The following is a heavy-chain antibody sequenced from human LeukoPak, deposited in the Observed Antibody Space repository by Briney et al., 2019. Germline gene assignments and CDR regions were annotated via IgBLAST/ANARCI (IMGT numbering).Heavy chain of an antibody. D-gene: IGHD3-10*01. J-gene: IGHJ6*02. CDR3: ARSSGGYYYYGMDV. Sequence: PSETLSLTCTVSGGSVSSGSYYWTWIRQPPGKGLECVGYVYYSGSTNYNPSLKSRVTISVDTSKNQFSLKPGSVTAADTAVYYCARSSGGYYYYGMDVWGRGTTVTVSS. CDR1: GGSVSSGSYY. CDR2: VYYSGST. V-gene: IGHV4-61*01.